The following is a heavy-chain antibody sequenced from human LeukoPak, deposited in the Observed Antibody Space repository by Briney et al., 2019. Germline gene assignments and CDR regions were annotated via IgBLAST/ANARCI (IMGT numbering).Heavy chain of an antibody. CDR2: ISGSGGST. CDR1: GFTFSSYA. V-gene: IGHV3-23*01. Sequence: GGSLRLSCAASGFTFSSYAMSWVRQAPGKGLEWVSAISGSGGSTYYADSVKGRFTISRDNSKNTLYLQMNSLRAEDTAVYYWAKASTTVTTVDVFDYWGQGTLVTVSS. D-gene: IGHD4-17*01. J-gene: IGHJ4*02. CDR3: AKASTTVTTVDVFDY.